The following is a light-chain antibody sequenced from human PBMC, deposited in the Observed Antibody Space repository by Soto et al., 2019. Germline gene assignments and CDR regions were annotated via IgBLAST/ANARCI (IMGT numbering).Light chain of an antibody. V-gene: IGLV2-18*01. CDR2: EVS. CDR3: SLYISGSTYV. J-gene: IGLJ1*01. Sequence: WYQQPPGTAPKLIMFEVSNRPSGVPDRFSGSKSGSSASLTISGLQAEDEADYYCSLYISGSTYVFGTGTKVTVL.